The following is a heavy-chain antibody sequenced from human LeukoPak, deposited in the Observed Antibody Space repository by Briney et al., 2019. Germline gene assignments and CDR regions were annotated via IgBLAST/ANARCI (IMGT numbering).Heavy chain of an antibody. D-gene: IGHD4-17*01. CDR1: GGSISSYY. V-gene: IGHV4-59*01. J-gene: IGHJ4*02. CDR2: IYCSGST. Sequence: SETLSLTCTVSGGSISSYYWSWIRQPPGKGLEWIGYIYCSGSTNYNPSLKSRVTISVDTSKNQFSLKLSSVTAADTAVYYCARGGLRGRLGQGLTVDYWGQGTLVTVSS. CDR3: ARGGLRGRLGQGLTVDY.